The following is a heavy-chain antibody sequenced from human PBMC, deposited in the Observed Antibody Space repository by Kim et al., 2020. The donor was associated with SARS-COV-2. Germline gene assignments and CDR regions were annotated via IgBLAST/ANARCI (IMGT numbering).Heavy chain of an antibody. J-gene: IGHJ4*02. Sequence: GGSLRLSCAASGFTFSSYSMNWVRQAPGKGLEWVSYISSSSSTIYYADSVKGRFTISRDNAKNSLYLQMNILRDEDTAVYYCARDLKYVVGATPYGYWGQGTLVTVSS. CDR3: ARDLKYVVGATPYGY. D-gene: IGHD1-26*01. V-gene: IGHV3-48*02. CDR1: GFTFSSYS. CDR2: ISSSSSTI.